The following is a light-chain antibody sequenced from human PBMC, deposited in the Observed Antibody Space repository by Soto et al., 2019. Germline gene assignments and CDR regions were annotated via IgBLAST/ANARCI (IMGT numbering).Light chain of an antibody. Sequence: EVVLTQSPATLSLFPGEGATLSCRVSQSISSSYLSWYQQRPGQAPRLLIYGASTRATGIPARFSGSGRGSGTDFTLTISSLQPEDFAVYYCQQDYNLPITFGQGTKVDIK. CDR2: GAS. V-gene: IGKV3D-7*01. CDR3: QQDYNLPIT. J-gene: IGKJ1*01. CDR1: QSISSSY.